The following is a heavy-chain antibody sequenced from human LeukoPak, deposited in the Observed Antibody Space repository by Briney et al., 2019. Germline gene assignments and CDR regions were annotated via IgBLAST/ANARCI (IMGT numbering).Heavy chain of an antibody. CDR2: ISYDESNK. J-gene: IGHJ6*02. D-gene: IGHD4-11*01. V-gene: IGHV3-30-3*01. Sequence: TGGSLRLSCAASGFTFSSYAMHWVRQAPGKGLEWVAVISYDESNKYYADSVKGRFTISRDNSKNTLYLQMNSLRAEDTAVYYCARGETTVTRYYYYGMDVWGQGTTVTVSS. CDR1: GFTFSSYA. CDR3: ARGETTVTRYYYYGMDV.